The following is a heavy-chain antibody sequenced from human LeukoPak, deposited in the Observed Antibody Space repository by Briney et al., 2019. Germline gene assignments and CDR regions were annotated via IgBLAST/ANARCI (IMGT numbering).Heavy chain of an antibody. Sequence: SETLSLTCAVYGGSLSGFYWSRIRQSPGKGLEWIGEINQSGSTNYNPSLKSRVTISVDTSKNQFSLKLSSVTAADTAVYYCARRPQKRYCSGGSCSQNWFDPWGQGTLVTISS. J-gene: IGHJ5*02. CDR3: ARRPQKRYCSGGSCSQNWFDP. CDR2: INQSGST. D-gene: IGHD2-15*01. CDR1: GGSLSGFY. V-gene: IGHV4-34*01.